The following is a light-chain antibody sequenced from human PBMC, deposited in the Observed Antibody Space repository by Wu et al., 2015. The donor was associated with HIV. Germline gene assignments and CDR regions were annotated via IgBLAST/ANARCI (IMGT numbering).Light chain of an antibody. CDR2: GAS. CDR1: QNVNIK. Sequence: EIVMTQSPATLSVSPGERATLSCRASQNVNIKLAWYQQKPGQGPRLLIYGASSRATGIPDRFSGSGSGTDFTLTISRLEPEDFAVYYCQQYGSSPITFGQGTRLEIK. CDR3: QQYGSSPIT. J-gene: IGKJ5*01. V-gene: IGKV3-20*01.